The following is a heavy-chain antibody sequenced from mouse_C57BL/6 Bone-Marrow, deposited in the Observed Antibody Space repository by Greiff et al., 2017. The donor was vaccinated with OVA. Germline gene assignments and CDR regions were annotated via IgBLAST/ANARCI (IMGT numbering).Heavy chain of an antibody. J-gene: IGHJ2*01. CDR2: IYPGSGST. CDR3: ARGENLLLFDY. Sequence: QVHVKQPGAELVKPGASVKMSCKASGYTFTSYWITWVKQRPGQGLEWIGDIYPGSGSTNYNEKFTSKATLTVDTSSSTAYMQLSSLTSEDAAVYYCARGENLLLFDYWGQGTTLTVSS. V-gene: IGHV1-55*01. D-gene: IGHD1-1*01. CDR1: GYTFTSYW.